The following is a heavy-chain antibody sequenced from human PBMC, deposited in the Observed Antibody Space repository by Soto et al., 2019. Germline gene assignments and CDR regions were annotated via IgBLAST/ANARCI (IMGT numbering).Heavy chain of an antibody. CDR1: GYTFTSYG. CDR2: ISAYNGNT. CDR3: ARVSVGGELLVVWYFDY. J-gene: IGHJ4*02. Sequence: GASVKVSCKASGYTFTSYGISWVRQAPGQGLEWMGWISAYNGNTNYAQKLQGRVTMTTDTSTSTAYMELRSLRSDDTAVYYCARVSVGGELLVVWYFDYWGQGTLVTVSS. D-gene: IGHD3-10*01. V-gene: IGHV1-18*01.